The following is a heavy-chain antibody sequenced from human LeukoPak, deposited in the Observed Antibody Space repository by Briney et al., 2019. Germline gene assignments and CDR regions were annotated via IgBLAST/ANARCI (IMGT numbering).Heavy chain of an antibody. V-gene: IGHV3-23*01. CDR3: TRDQRKYCSRTTCFVFDI. CDR1: TFIFGDYA. Sequence: GGSLRLSCAASTFIFGDYAMTWVRQAPGKGLEWVSTISGGGDATYYAHSVKGRSAVSRDNSKKTLYLQLNSLRAEDTAVYYCTRDQRKYCSRTTCFVFDIWGQGTVVSVSS. D-gene: IGHD2-2*01. J-gene: IGHJ3*02. CDR2: ISGGGDAT.